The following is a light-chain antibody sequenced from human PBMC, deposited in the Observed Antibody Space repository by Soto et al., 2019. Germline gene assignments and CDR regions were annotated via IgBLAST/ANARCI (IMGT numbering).Light chain of an antibody. CDR1: QSLLHSNGYNY. J-gene: IGKJ1*01. V-gene: IGKV2-28*01. Sequence: DIVMTQSPLSLPVTPGEPASISCRSSQSLLHSNGYNYLDWYLQKPGQSPQLLIYLGSNRASGVHDRFSGSGSGTDFTLKISRVEAEDVGVYYCMQALQTPRTFGQGTKVESK. CDR2: LGS. CDR3: MQALQTPRT.